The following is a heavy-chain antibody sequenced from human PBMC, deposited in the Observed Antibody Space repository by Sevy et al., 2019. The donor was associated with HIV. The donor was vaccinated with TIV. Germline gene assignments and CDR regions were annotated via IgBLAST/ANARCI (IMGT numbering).Heavy chain of an antibody. CDR2: TSAYNGNT. V-gene: IGHV1-18*01. J-gene: IGHJ6*03. CDR3: ARLFSGYMDV. D-gene: IGHD3-10*02. Sequence: ASVKVSCKASGCTFTYHAISWVRQAPGQGLEWVGWTSAYNGNTNYAQKLQDSVTMTSDTSTSTAYMMLRNLGSDETAVYYCARLFSGYMDVWGKGTTVTVSS. CDR1: GCTFTYHA.